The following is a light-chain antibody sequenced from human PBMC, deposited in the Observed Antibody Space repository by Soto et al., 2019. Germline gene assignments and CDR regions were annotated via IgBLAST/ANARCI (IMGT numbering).Light chain of an antibody. V-gene: IGLV2-23*03. J-gene: IGLJ3*02. Sequence: QSALTQPAAVSGSPGQSITISCTGTSSDAGSYNFVSWYQQHPAKAPKYMIYEGSPRPSGVSNRFSGSKSANTASLTISGLQAEDEAHYYCCSYAGSCTFGVFGGGTKVTVL. CDR1: SSDAGSYNF. CDR2: EGS. CDR3: CSYAGSCTFGV.